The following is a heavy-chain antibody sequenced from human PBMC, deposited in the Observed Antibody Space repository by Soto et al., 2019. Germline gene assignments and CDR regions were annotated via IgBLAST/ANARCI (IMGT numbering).Heavy chain of an antibody. D-gene: IGHD3-16*02. Sequence: SETLSLTCAVYGGSFSGYYWSWIRQPPGKGLEWIGEINHSGSTNYNPSLKSRVTISVDTSKNQFSLKLSSVTAADTAVYYCARGPAFVNYAYMYVWGKGTTVTVSS. J-gene: IGHJ6*03. V-gene: IGHV4-34*01. CDR2: INHSGST. CDR1: GGSFSGYY. CDR3: ARGPAFVNYAYMYV.